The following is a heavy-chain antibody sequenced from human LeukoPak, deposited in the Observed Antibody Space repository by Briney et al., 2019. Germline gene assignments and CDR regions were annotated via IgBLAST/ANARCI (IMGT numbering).Heavy chain of an antibody. D-gene: IGHD2-2*01. J-gene: IGHJ4*02. Sequence: PSETLSLTCTVSGGSISSYYWSWIRQPPGKGLEWIGYIYYSGSTNYNPSLKSRVTISVDTSKNQFPLKLSSVTAADTAVYYCAREIRDCSSTSCYSYLDYWGQGTLVTVSS. CDR3: AREIRDCSSTSCYSYLDY. CDR2: IYYSGST. CDR1: GGSISSYY. V-gene: IGHV4-59*12.